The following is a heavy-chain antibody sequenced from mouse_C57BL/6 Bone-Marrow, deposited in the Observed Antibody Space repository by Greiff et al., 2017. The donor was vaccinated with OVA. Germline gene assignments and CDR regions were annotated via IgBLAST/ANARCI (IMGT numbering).Heavy chain of an antibody. CDR1: GYAFSSSW. D-gene: IGHD2-12*01. J-gene: IGHJ2*01. Sequence: VQGVESGPELVKPGASVKISCKASGYAFSSSWMNWVKQRPGKGLEWIGRIYPGDGDTNYNGKFKGKATLTADKSSSTAYMQLSSLTSEDSAVYFCASLYRFDYWGQGTTLTVSS. CDR2: IYPGDGDT. V-gene: IGHV1-82*01. CDR3: ASLYRFDY.